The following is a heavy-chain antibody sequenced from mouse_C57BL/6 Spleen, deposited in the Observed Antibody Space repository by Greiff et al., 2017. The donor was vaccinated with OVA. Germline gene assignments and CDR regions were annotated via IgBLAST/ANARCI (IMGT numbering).Heavy chain of an antibody. CDR1: GFTFTDYY. V-gene: IGHV7-3*01. CDR3: ARSGYYCSSLFDY. D-gene: IGHD1-1*01. J-gene: IGHJ2*01. CDR2: IRNKANGYTT. Sequence: EVKLVESGGGLVQPGGSLSLSCAASGFTFTDYYMSWVRQPPGKALEWLGFIRNKANGYTTEYSATGKGRFTISRYNSQSILYLQMNALSAEDSAIDYCARSGYYCSSLFDYWGQGTTLTVSS.